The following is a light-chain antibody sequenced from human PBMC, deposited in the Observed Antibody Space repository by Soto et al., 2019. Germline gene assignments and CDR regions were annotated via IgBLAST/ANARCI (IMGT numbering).Light chain of an antibody. CDR3: CSYAGSSTVV. V-gene: IGLV2-23*02. CDR2: EVS. Sequence: QSVLTQPAPVSGSPGQSITISCTGTSSDVGSYNLVSWYQQHPGKAPKLMIYEVSKRPSGVSNRFSGSKSGNTASLTISGLQAEDEADYYCCSYAGSSTVVFGGGTKLTVL. CDR1: SSDVGSYNL. J-gene: IGLJ2*01.